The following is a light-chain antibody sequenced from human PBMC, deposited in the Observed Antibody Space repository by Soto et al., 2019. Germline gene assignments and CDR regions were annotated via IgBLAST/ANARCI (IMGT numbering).Light chain of an antibody. CDR1: SSNIGNNA. V-gene: IGLV1-36*01. CDR3: AAWDDSLNGPWV. J-gene: IGLJ3*02. CDR2: YDD. Sequence: QAVVTQPPSASGTPGQRVTISCSGSSSNIGNNAVNWYQQLPGKAPKLLIYYDDLLPSGVSDRFSGSKSGTSASLAISGLQSEDEADYYCAAWDDSLNGPWVFGGGTKLTVL.